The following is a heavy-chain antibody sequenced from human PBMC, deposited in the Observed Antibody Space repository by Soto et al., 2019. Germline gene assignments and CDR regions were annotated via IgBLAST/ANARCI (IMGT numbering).Heavy chain of an antibody. J-gene: IGHJ4*02. Sequence: GASVKVSCKASGYTFTSYYMHWVRQAPGQGLEWMGIINPSGGSTSYAQKFQGRVTMTRDTSTSTVYMELSSLRSEDTAVYYCARDPYCSGGSCYSDGGDYWGQGTLVTVSS. V-gene: IGHV1-46*01. CDR1: GYTFTSYY. D-gene: IGHD2-15*01. CDR2: INPSGGST. CDR3: ARDPYCSGGSCYSDGGDY.